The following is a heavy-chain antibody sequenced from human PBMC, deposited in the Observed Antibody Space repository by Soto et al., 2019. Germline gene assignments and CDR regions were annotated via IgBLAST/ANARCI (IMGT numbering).Heavy chain of an antibody. J-gene: IGHJ4*02. Sequence: GGSLRLSCAASGFTFSGSAMHWVRQASGKGLEWVGRIRSKANSYATAYAASVKGRFTISRDDSKNTAYLQMNSLKTEDTAVYFCTSLGPRTYSSSSRIDYWGQGTLVTVSS. CDR2: IRSKANSYAT. D-gene: IGHD6-6*01. V-gene: IGHV3-73*01. CDR1: GFTFSGSA. CDR3: TSLGPRTYSSSSRIDY.